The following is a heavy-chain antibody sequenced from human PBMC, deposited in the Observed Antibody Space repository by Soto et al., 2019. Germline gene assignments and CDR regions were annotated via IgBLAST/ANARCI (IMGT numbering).Heavy chain of an antibody. CDR3: AGGLDY. CDR1: GLTFSNYG. J-gene: IGHJ4*02. Sequence: EVQLLESGGSLVQPGRSLRLSCAASGLTFSNYGMKWVRQAPGKGLEWVSGIDGTGDSTYYADSVKGRFTISRDNSKNTLYLQMNSLRAEDTAIYYCAGGLDYWGQGTLVTVSS. V-gene: IGHV3-23*01. CDR2: IDGTGDST.